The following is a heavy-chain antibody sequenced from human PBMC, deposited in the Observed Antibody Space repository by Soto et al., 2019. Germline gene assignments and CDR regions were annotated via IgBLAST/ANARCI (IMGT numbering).Heavy chain of an antibody. CDR2: IYYSGST. Sequence: SETLSLTCTVSGGSIRSGGYYWSWVRQSPRRGLEWIGNIYYSGSTYYNPSLKSRLTISVDTSKNQFSLNLSSVTAADTAVYYCARDRLMATAGTARHYFGLDVWGQGTTVTV. V-gene: IGHV4-31*03. J-gene: IGHJ6*02. D-gene: IGHD5-18*01. CDR1: GGSIRSGGYY. CDR3: ARDRLMATAGTARHYFGLDV.